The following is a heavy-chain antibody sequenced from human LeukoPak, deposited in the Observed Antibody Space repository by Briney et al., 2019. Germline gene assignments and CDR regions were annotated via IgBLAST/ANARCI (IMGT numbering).Heavy chain of an antibody. V-gene: IGHV1-69*01. CDR1: GGTFRSYA. J-gene: IGHJ4*02. CDR2: IIPIFGTA. D-gene: IGHD1-26*01. Sequence: GSSVKVSCKASGGTFRSYAISWVRQAPGQGLEWMGGIIPIFGTANYAQKFQGRVTITADESTSTAYMELSSLRSEDTAVYYCARRPHSGTAYYFDYWGQGTLVTVSS. CDR3: ARRPHSGTAYYFDY.